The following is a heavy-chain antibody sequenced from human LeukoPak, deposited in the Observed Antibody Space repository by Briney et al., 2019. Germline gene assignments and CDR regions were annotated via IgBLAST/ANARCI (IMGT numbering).Heavy chain of an antibody. CDR2: ISYDGSNR. CDR1: GFTFSSYG. J-gene: IGHJ6*02. CDR3: AVTAIPPSYYYTMDV. D-gene: IGHD2-21*02. Sequence: GRSLRLACVASGFTFSSYGMHWVRQAPGKGLEWEAFISYDGSNRYYVDSVTGQFTFSRDNPKNTLSLQMSSLSAEDTAAYYCAVTAIPPSYYYTMDVWGQGTTVTVSS. V-gene: IGHV3-30*03.